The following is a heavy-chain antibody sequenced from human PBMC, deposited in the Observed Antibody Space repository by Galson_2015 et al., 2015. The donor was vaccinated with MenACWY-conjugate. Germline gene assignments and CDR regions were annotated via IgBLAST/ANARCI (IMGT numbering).Heavy chain of an antibody. Sequence: SLRLSCAASGFTFSTYWMHWVRQAPGKGLVWVSRINSDGRSTSYADSVKGRFTISRDNAKTTLYLQMNSLRAEDTAVYYCARLGGNYKTTSHFDYWGQGNLVTVSS. CDR3: ARLGGNYKTTSHFDY. CDR2: INSDGRST. J-gene: IGHJ4*02. V-gene: IGHV3-74*01. D-gene: IGHD3-10*01. CDR1: GFTFSTYW.